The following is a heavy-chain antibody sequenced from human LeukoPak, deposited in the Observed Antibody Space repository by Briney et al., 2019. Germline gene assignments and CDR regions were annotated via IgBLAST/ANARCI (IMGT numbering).Heavy chain of an antibody. Sequence: QPGGSLRLSCAASGFTFINYAMSWVRQAPGKGLEWVSTISGSGGSTYYADSVKGRFTISRDNSKNTLYLQMNSLRAEDTAVYYCAKSVIGYYFDYWGHGTLVTVSS. V-gene: IGHV3-23*01. J-gene: IGHJ4*01. CDR3: AKSVIGYYFDY. CDR2: ISGSGGST. D-gene: IGHD3-22*01. CDR1: GFTFINYA.